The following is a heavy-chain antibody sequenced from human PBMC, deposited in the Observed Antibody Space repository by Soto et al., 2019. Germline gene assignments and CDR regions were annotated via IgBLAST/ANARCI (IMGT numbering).Heavy chain of an antibody. D-gene: IGHD2-2*01. V-gene: IGHV3-21*01. CDR2: ISSSSAYI. CDR1: GFTFRDYS. Sequence: EVQVLESGGGLVKPGGSLRLSCAASGFTFRDYSMNWVRQAPGKGLEWVSSISSSSAYIYYADSLKGRFTVSRDNAKNSLYLQVNSLRAADTAVYYCARDGAYCSGTGCSDYYYYMDVWGKGTRVTVSS. CDR3: ARDGAYCSGTGCSDYYYYMDV. J-gene: IGHJ6*03.